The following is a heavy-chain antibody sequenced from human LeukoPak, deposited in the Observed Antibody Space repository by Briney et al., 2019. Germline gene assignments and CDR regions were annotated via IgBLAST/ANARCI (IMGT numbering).Heavy chain of an antibody. V-gene: IGHV3-9*01. CDR2: ISWNSGSI. Sequence: GGSLRLSCAASGFTFDDYAMHWVRQAPGKGLEWVSGISWNSGSIGYADSVKGRFTISRDNAKNSLYLQMNSLRAEDTALYYCAKAQGESIVVVTAYPFDYWGQGTLVTVSS. CDR1: GFTFDDYA. J-gene: IGHJ4*02. CDR3: AKAQGESIVVVTAYPFDY. D-gene: IGHD2-21*02.